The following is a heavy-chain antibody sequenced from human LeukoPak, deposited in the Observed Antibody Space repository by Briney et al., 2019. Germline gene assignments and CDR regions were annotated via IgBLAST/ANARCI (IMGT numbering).Heavy chain of an antibody. CDR3: VKITSVAGGDC. V-gene: IGHV3-64D*09. CDR1: GFTFSAYA. D-gene: IGHD1-14*01. CDR2: ISSNGGSS. Sequence: GGSLRLSSSASGFTFSAYAMYCVRQAPGQGLEYVSGISSNGGSSFYADSVKGRFTISRDNSKNTLYLQMSSPRAEDTAGYYCVKITSVAGGDCWGQGTRLTVSS. J-gene: IGHJ4*02.